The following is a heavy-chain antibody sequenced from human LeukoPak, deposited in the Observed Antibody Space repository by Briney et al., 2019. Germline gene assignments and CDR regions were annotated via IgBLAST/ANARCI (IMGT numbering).Heavy chain of an antibody. J-gene: IGHJ4*02. CDR2: ISPDGREK. CDR3: VKGHIDGEGYYYFDY. Sequence: GGSLRLSCSASGFTFSNFWMTWVRQAPGKGLECLANISPDGREKYYMDSVKGRFTISRDNSKNTLYLQMNSPRAEDTAVYYCVKGHIDGEGYYYFDYWGQGTLVTVSS. D-gene: IGHD3-22*01. V-gene: IGHV3-7*03. CDR1: GFTFSNFW.